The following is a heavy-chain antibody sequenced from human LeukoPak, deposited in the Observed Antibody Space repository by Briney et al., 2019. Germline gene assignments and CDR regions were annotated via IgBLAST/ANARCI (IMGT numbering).Heavy chain of an antibody. Sequence: SGGSLTLSCAASGFTFSSYGVHWVRQAPGKGLEGVAFIRYDGSNKYYADSVKGRFTISRDNSKNTLYLQMNSLRAEDTAVYYCAKDIHPYYDSSGWCYFDYWGQGTLVTVSS. V-gene: IGHV3-30*02. CDR2: IRYDGSNK. D-gene: IGHD3-22*01. CDR3: AKDIHPYYDSSGWCYFDY. J-gene: IGHJ4*02. CDR1: GFTFSSYG.